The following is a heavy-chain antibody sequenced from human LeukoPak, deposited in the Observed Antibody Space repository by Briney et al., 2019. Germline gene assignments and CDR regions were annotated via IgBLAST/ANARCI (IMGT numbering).Heavy chain of an antibody. CDR2: IKQDGTEK. CDR3: GNRPGCFQH. Sequence: GGSLRLSCAASGFTFTTYWMSWVRQAPGKGLEWVANIKQDGTEKYYVDSVKGRFTISRDNAKNSLYLQMSSLRAEDTAVYYCGNRPGCFQHWGQGTLVTVSS. J-gene: IGHJ1*01. D-gene: IGHD4-11*01. CDR1: GFTFTTYW. V-gene: IGHV3-7*01.